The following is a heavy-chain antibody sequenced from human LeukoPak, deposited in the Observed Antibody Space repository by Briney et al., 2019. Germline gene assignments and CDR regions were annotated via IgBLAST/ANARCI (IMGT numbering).Heavy chain of an antibody. CDR1: GFTFGDYA. J-gene: IGHJ6*03. CDR2: IRSKPYGGTT. Sequence: PGRSLRLSCRASGFTFGDYAMSWVRQASGKGLEWVGFIRSKPYGGTTEYAASVKGRFTISRDDSKSIAYLQMNSLTTEDTAVFYCSRAPRQYCSSTSCYLDYMDVWGKGTTVTISS. D-gene: IGHD2-2*01. V-gene: IGHV3-49*04. CDR3: SRAPRQYCSSTSCYLDYMDV.